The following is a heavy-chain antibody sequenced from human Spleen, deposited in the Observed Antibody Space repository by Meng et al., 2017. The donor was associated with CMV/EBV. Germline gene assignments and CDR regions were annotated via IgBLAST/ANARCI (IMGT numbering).Heavy chain of an antibody. CDR3: AREDVALVTGLFDI. CDR1: GYTFTDYK. V-gene: IGHV1-2*02. D-gene: IGHD5-18*01. J-gene: IGHJ1*01. CDR2: INPYSGDT. Sequence: ASGYTFTDYKIHWVRQAPGPGLEWMGWINPYSGDTNFAQKFQGRITMTRDTSISTAYVELRGLRSDDTAFYFCAREDVALVTGLFDIWGQGTLVTVSS.